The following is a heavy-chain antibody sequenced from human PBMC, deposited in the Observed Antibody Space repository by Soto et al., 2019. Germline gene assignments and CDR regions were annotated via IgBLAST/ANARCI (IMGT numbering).Heavy chain of an antibody. CDR2: INASYGNT. J-gene: IGHJ6*02. D-gene: IGHD6-13*01. CDR1: GYAFTWFN. CDR3: AALGAGTHYGYYYYYGMDV. Sequence: ASVQVSCTASGYAFTWFNIHWVHQAPGQRLEWMGWINASYGNTKSSQKFQGRVTITADTSTSTAYMELSSLRSEDTAVYYCAALGAGTHYGYYYYYGMDVWGQGTTVTVSS. V-gene: IGHV1-3*01.